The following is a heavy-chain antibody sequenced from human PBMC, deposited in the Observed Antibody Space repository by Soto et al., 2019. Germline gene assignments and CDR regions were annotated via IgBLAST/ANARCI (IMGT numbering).Heavy chain of an antibody. D-gene: IGHD3-10*01. V-gene: IGHV4-59*08. CDR1: GGSISSYY. Sequence: SATLSLTCTVSGGSISSYYWSWIRQPPGKGLEWIGYIYYSGSTNYNPSLKSRVTISVDTSKNQFSLKLSSVTAADTAVYYCAGTPYYYGPNNWFDPWGQGTLVTSPQ. CDR3: AGTPYYYGPNNWFDP. CDR2: IYYSGST. J-gene: IGHJ5*02.